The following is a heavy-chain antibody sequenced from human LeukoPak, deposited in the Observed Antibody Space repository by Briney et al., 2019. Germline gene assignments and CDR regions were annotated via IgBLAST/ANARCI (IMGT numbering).Heavy chain of an antibody. Sequence: SVKVSCKASGFTFTSSAMQWVRQARGRRLEWIGWIVVGSGNTNYAQKFQERVTITRDMSTSTAYMELTSLRSEDTAVYYCAADLNYYDSSGSGDYWGQETLVTVSS. CDR2: IVVGSGNT. D-gene: IGHD3-22*01. J-gene: IGHJ4*02. CDR1: GFTFTSSA. CDR3: AADLNYYDSSGSGDY. V-gene: IGHV1-58*02.